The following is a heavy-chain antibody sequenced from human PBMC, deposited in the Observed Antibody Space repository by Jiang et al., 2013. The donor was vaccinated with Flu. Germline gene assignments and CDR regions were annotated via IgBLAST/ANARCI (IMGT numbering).Heavy chain of an antibody. V-gene: IGHV4-59*01. Sequence: KSRVTISVDTSKNQFSLKLSSVTAADTAVYYCAREVIAISNWFDPWGQGTLVTVSS. CDR3: AREVIAISNWFDP. D-gene: IGHD2/OR15-2a*01. J-gene: IGHJ5*02.